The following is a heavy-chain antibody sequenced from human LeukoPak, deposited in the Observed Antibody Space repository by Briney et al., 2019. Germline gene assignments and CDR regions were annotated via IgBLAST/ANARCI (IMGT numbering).Heavy chain of an antibody. CDR3: AKVGCSSTACYGVDY. J-gene: IGHJ4*02. D-gene: IGHD2-2*01. CDR1: GFTFSSYA. Sequence: GGSLRLSCAASGFTFSSYAMSWVRQAPGKGLEWVAVISGSGGSTYYADSVKGRSTISRDNSKNTLYLQMNSLRAEDTAVYYCAKVGCSSTACYGVDYWGQGTLVTVSS. CDR2: ISGSGGST. V-gene: IGHV3-23*01.